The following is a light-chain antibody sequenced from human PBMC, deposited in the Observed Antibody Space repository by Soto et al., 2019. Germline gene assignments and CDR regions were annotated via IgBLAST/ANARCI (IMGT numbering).Light chain of an antibody. V-gene: IGKV3-11*01. CDR1: PSLSTY. Sequence: EIVLTQSPATLSLSPVERATLSCRASPSLSTYLAWYQQKTGQPPRLLIYDASNRSTGVPARFSGSGSGTDFTLTISSLEPEDSAVYFCQQRSNWPPLTFGGGTKVEIK. J-gene: IGKJ4*01. CDR3: QQRSNWPPLT. CDR2: DAS.